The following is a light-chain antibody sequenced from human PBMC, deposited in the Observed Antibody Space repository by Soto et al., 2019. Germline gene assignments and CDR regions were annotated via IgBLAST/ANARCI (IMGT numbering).Light chain of an antibody. J-gene: IGKJ1*01. CDR1: QSVSSSY. V-gene: IGKV3-20*01. CDR2: GAS. Sequence: LTQSPGTLSLSPGGRATLSCRASQSVSSSYLAWYQQKPGQAPRLLIYGASSRATGIPDRFSGSGSGTDFTLTISRLEPEDFAVYYCQQYGSSPQTFGQGTKVDIK. CDR3: QQYGSSPQT.